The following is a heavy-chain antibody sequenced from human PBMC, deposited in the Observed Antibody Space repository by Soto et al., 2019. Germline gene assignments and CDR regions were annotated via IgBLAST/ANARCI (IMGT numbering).Heavy chain of an antibody. V-gene: IGHV1-18*01. CDR2: ISAYNGNT. J-gene: IGHJ4*02. Sequence: QVQLVQSGAEAKKPGASVKVSCKASGYTFTSYGISWVRQAPGQGLEWMGWISAYNGNTNYAQKLQGRVTMTTDTSTSTAYMELRSLRSDDTAVYYCARDDSVSSPHTPVLRFLEWFLDYWGQGTLVTVSS. CDR3: ARDDSVSSPHTPVLRFLEWFLDY. CDR1: GYTFTSYG. D-gene: IGHD3-3*01.